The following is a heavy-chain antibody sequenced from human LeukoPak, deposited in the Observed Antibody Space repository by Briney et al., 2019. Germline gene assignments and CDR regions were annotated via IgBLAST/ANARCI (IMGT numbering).Heavy chain of an antibody. V-gene: IGHV1-69*04. CDR2: IIPILGIA. D-gene: IGHD6-13*01. Sequence: SVNVSCKASGGTFSSYAVSWVRQAPGQGLEWMGRIIPILGIANYAQKFQGRVTITADKSTSTAYMELSSVRSEDTAVYYCAMIAAAGTGVDYWGQGTLVTVSS. CDR1: GGTFSSYA. CDR3: AMIAAAGTGVDY. J-gene: IGHJ4*02.